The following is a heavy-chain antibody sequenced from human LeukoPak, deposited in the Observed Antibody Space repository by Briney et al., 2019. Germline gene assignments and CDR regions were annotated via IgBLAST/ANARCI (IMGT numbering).Heavy chain of an antibody. Sequence: GGSLRLSCAASGFTFNIYWMHWVRQAPGKGLVWVSLISSDGSITSYADSVKGRFTISRDNAKNTVYLQMNSLRVEDTAVYYCASRVGGSESSYYFDYWGQGTLVTVSS. CDR2: ISSDGSIT. J-gene: IGHJ4*02. CDR3: ASRVGGSESSYYFDY. D-gene: IGHD2-15*01. V-gene: IGHV3-74*01. CDR1: GFTFNIYW.